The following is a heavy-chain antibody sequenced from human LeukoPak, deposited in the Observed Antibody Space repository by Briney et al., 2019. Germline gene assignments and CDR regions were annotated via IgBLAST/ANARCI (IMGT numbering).Heavy chain of an antibody. CDR3: ARDYTGWFDP. Sequence: PGGTLRLSCAASGFTFSSYGMSWVRQAPGKGLEWVASINQDGSYKYFVDSLKGRFTISRDNSKKSVYLQMSGLRADDTAVYYCARDYTGWFDPWGQGTRVTV. J-gene: IGHJ5*02. D-gene: IGHD3-16*01. V-gene: IGHV3-7*01. CDR1: GFTFSSYG. CDR2: INQDGSYK.